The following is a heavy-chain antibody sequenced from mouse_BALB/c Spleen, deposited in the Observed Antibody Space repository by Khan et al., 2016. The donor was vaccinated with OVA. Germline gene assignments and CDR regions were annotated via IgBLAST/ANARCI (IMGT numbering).Heavy chain of an antibody. J-gene: IGHJ4*01. D-gene: IGHD2-2*01. CDR3: ARLFYGCSYLDSIDY. V-gene: IGHV2-6*02. CDR2: IWSDGST. Sequence: QVQLKQSGPGLVAPSQSLSITCTVSGFSLTNYGVHWVRQPPGKGLEWLVVIWSDGSTNYNSVLKSRLSISKDNSTSQVFLKMNSLQTDDTAIYYCARLFYGCSYLDSIDYWGQGTSVTVSA. CDR1: GFSLTNYG.